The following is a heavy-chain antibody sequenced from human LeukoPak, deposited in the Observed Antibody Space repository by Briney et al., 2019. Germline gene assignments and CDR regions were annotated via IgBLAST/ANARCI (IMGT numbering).Heavy chain of an antibody. Sequence: GGSLGLSCAASGFTVSSNYMSWVRQAPGKGLEWVSVIYSGGTTYYADSVKGRFTISRDNSKNMLYLQMNSLTAEDTAVYYCASLRSTHYHFDYWGQGTLVTVSS. CDR2: IYSGGTT. CDR3: ASLRSTHYHFDY. CDR1: GFTVSSNY. D-gene: IGHD1-26*01. J-gene: IGHJ4*02. V-gene: IGHV3-53*01.